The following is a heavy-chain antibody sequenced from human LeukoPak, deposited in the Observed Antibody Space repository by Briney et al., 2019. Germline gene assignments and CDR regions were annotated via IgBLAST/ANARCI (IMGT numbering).Heavy chain of an antibody. Sequence: GASVKVSCKASGYTITGYYMHWVRQAPGQGLGWMGRINPNSGGSDSAQKFQGRITMTRDTSISTAYMELRSLRSDDTAVYYCARDDLSPDYYDSSGLSDYWGQGTLVTVSS. CDR1: GYTITGYY. CDR2: INPNSGGS. D-gene: IGHD3-22*01. CDR3: ARDDLSPDYYDSSGLSDY. V-gene: IGHV1-2*06. J-gene: IGHJ4*02.